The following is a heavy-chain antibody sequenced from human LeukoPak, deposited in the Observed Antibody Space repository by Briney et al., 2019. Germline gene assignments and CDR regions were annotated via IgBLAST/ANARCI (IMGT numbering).Heavy chain of an antibody. V-gene: IGHV3-30*18. D-gene: IGHD1-26*01. CDR2: ISYDGSNK. Sequence: GGSLRLSCAASGFTFSNYGMHWVRQAPGKGLEWVAVISYDGSNKYYADSVKGRFTISRDNSKNTLYLQMNSLRAEDTAVYYCAKDRRGTPLVYYYYYGMDVWGQGTTVTVSS. CDR1: GFTFSNYG. J-gene: IGHJ6*02. CDR3: AKDRRGTPLVYYYYYGMDV.